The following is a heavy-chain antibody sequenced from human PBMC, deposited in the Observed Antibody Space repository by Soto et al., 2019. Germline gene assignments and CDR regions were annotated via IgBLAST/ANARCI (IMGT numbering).Heavy chain of an antibody. CDR3: ARSVYNWNDGFFDY. CDR2: ISYDGNNK. J-gene: IGHJ4*02. D-gene: IGHD1-1*01. CDR1: GFTFSSYG. Sequence: QVQLVESGGGVVQPGRSLRLSCAASGFTFSSYGMHWVRQAPGKGLEWVAVISYDGNNKYYADSVKGRFTISRDNSKNTLYLQMNSLRAEDTAVYYCARSVYNWNDGFFDYWGQVPLVTVSS. V-gene: IGHV3-30*03.